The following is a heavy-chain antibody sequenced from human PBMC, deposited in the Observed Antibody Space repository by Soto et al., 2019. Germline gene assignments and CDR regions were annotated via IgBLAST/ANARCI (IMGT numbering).Heavy chain of an antibody. CDR3: AKPGDVWNVVPPDY. J-gene: IGHJ4*02. V-gene: IGHV3-23*01. CDR1: GFTFTRFA. CDR2: VSSSGSNT. D-gene: IGHD1-1*01. Sequence: QTGGSLRLSCAASGFTFTRFAMSWVRQAPGKGLEWVSSVSSSGSNTFYADSVKGRFTISRDNSKNTLYLQMNSLRAEDTAVFYCAKPGDVWNVVPPDYWGQGTLVTVSS.